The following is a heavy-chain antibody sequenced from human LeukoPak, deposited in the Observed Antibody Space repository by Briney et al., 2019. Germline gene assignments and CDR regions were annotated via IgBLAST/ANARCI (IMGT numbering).Heavy chain of an antibody. J-gene: IGHJ4*02. V-gene: IGHV1-69*06. CDR1: GGTFSSYA. Sequence: SSVNVSCKASGGTFSSYAISGVRQAPGQGLEWMGGIIPIFGTANYAQKFQGRVTITADKSTSTDYMELSSLRSEDTAVYYCARDRTIDDILTLDYWGQGTLVTVSS. CDR2: IIPIFGTA. CDR3: ARDRTIDDILTLDY. D-gene: IGHD3-9*01.